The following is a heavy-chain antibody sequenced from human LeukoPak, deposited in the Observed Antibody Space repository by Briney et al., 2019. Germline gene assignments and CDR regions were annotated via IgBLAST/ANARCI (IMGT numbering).Heavy chain of an antibody. Sequence: SQTLSLTCAISGDSFSSNSAAWNWIRQSPSRGLEWLGRTYYRSKLYNDYAVSVKSRITINPDTSKNQFSLQLNSVTPEDTAVYYCARGPPYCSSTRCRDWGQGTLVTVSS. V-gene: IGHV6-1*01. CDR3: ARGPPYCSSTRCRD. CDR2: TYYRSKLYN. D-gene: IGHD2-2*01. CDR1: GDSFSSNSAA. J-gene: IGHJ4*02.